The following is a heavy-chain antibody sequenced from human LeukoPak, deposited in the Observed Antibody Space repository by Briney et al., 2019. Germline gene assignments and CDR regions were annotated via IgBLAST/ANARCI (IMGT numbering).Heavy chain of an antibody. CDR3: ARGHSIEPYYYYYYMDV. CDR1: GFTFSSYV. J-gene: IGHJ6*03. CDR2: ISYDGSNE. Sequence: GGSLRLSCAASGFTFSSYVMHWVRQAPGKGLEWVAIISYDGSNEYYADSVKGRFTISRDNSKNTLYLQMNSLRAEDTAVYYCARGHSIEPYYYYYYMDVWGKGTTVTVSS. D-gene: IGHD4-11*01. V-gene: IGHV3-30*04.